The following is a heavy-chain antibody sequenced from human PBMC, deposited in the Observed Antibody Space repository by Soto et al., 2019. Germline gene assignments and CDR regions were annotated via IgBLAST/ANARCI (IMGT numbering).Heavy chain of an antibody. Sequence: SETLSLTCAVSGGSISSGGYSWRWIRQPPGKGLEWIGYIYHSGITYYNPSLKSRVTISVYRSKNQFSLKLSSVTAADAAVYHCARGEVYGIRIDYFDYWGQGTMVTVAS. D-gene: IGHD3-9*01. CDR1: GGSISSGGYS. J-gene: IGHJ4*02. CDR2: IYHSGIT. CDR3: ARGEVYGIRIDYFDY. V-gene: IGHV4-30-2*01.